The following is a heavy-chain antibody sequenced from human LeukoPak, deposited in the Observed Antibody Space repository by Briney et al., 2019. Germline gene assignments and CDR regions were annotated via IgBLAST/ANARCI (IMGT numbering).Heavy chain of an antibody. CDR3: AGGVLELGSYYYYYMDV. Sequence: SVKVSCKASGGTFSSYAISWVRQAPGQGLEWMGGIIPIFGTANYAQKFQGRVTITTDESTSTAYMELSSLRSEDTAVCYCAGGVLELGSYYYYYMDVWGKGTTVTVSS. V-gene: IGHV1-69*05. CDR1: GGTFSSYA. D-gene: IGHD6-13*01. CDR2: IIPIFGTA. J-gene: IGHJ6*03.